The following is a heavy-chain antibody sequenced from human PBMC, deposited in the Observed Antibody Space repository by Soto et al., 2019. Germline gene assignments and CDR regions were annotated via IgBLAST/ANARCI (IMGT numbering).Heavy chain of an antibody. Sequence: PSETLSLTCTVSGCSISSSSYYWCWILQPPGKGLEWIGSIYYSGSTYYNPSLKSRVTISVDTSKNQFSLKLSSVTAADTAVYYCARGWALRFLEWLVWFDPWGQGTLVTVSS. J-gene: IGHJ5*02. CDR2: IYYSGST. CDR1: GCSISSSSYY. V-gene: IGHV4-39*01. D-gene: IGHD3-3*01. CDR3: ARGWALRFLEWLVWFDP.